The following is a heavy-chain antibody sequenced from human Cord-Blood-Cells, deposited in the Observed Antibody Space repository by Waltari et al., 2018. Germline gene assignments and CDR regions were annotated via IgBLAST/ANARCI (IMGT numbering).Heavy chain of an antibody. D-gene: IGHD3-9*01. CDR1: GYTFTGYY. V-gene: IGHV1-2*04. CDR3: ERDGILTGSKDAFDI. Sequence: QVQLVQSGADVKKPGASVKVSCKASGYTFTGYYMHWVRQAPGQGLEWWGWMNPNRGGTSYAQKFQGWVTMTRDTSISTVSMELSRLRSDDTGVYYCERDGILTGSKDAFDIWGQGTMVTVSS. J-gene: IGHJ3*02. CDR2: MNPNRGGT.